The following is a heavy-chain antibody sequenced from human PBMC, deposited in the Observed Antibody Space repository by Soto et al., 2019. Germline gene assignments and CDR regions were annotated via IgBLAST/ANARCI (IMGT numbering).Heavy chain of an antibody. CDR3: ARTSNVLRYFDWFSALDYFDY. V-gene: IGHV4-34*01. D-gene: IGHD3-9*01. CDR2: INHSGST. J-gene: IGHJ4*02. Sequence: SETLSLTCAVYGGSFSGYYWSWIRQPPGKGLEWIGEINHSGSTNYNPSLKSRVTISVDTSKNQFSLKLSSVTAADTAVYYCARTSNVLRYFDWFSALDYFDYWGQGTLVTVSA. CDR1: GGSFSGYY.